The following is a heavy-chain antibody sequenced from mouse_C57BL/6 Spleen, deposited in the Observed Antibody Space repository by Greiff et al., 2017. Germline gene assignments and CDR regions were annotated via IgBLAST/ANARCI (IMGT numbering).Heavy chain of an antibody. CDR1: GYAFSSYW. Sequence: VQLQQSGAELVKPGASVKISCKASGYAFSSYWMNWVKQRPGKGLEWIGQIYPGDGDTNYNGKFKGKATLTADNSSSTAYMQLSSLTSEDSAVYFCARGGWLPHFDYWCQGTTLTVSS. V-gene: IGHV1-80*01. D-gene: IGHD2-3*01. CDR3: ARGGWLPHFDY. J-gene: IGHJ2*01. CDR2: IYPGDGDT.